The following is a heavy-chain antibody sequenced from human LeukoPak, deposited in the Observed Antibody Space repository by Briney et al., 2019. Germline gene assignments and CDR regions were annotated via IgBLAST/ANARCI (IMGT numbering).Heavy chain of an antibody. Sequence: GGSLRLSCAASGFTFSSYSMNWVRQAPGKGLEWVSSISSSSSYIYYADSVKGRFTVSRDDSKNTLYLQMNSLRAEDTAVYYCAKDGGLWVSAHWGDSWGRGTLVTVSS. CDR2: ISSSSSYI. CDR3: AKDGGLWVSAHWGDS. CDR1: GFTFSSYS. D-gene: IGHD7-27*01. J-gene: IGHJ4*02. V-gene: IGHV3-21*04.